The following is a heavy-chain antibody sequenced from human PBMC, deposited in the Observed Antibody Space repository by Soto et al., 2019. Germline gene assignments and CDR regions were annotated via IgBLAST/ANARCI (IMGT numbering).Heavy chain of an antibody. D-gene: IGHD2-15*01. Sequence: SVKVSCKASGGTFSSYAISWVRQAPGQGLEWMGGIIPIFGTANYAQKFQGRVTITADESTSTAYMELSSLRSEDTAVYYCARDLPRCSGGSCYSWPYYFDYWGQGTLVTVS. CDR2: IIPIFGTA. CDR1: GGTFSSYA. V-gene: IGHV1-69*13. J-gene: IGHJ4*02. CDR3: ARDLPRCSGGSCYSWPYYFDY.